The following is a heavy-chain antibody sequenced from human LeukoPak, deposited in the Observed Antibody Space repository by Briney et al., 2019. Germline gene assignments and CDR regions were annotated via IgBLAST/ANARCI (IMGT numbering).Heavy chain of an antibody. D-gene: IGHD3-10*01. CDR2: IDDSGNT. CDR1: GGSISRYY. V-gene: IGHV4-59*01. Sequence: SETLSLTCTVSGGSISRYYWSWIRRPPGKGLEWIGYIDDSGNTDYNPSLKGQVTISVDRSKNQLSLKLSFVTAADTAVYYCARSDYHGSGSHTVFDAFDIWGQGTRVTVSS. J-gene: IGHJ3*02. CDR3: ARSDYHGSGSHTVFDAFDI.